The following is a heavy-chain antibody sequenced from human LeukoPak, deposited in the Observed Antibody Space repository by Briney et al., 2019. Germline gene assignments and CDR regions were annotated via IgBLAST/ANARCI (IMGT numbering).Heavy chain of an antibody. Sequence: GASVKVSCKASGYSFSSHDINWVRQATGQGLEWMGWMNPNSGNTGYAQKFQGRVTITRNTSISTAYMELSSLRSEDTAVYYCARGFQEYYFDYWGQGTLVTVSS. V-gene: IGHV1-8*01. CDR3: ARGFQEYYFDY. J-gene: IGHJ4*02. CDR2: MNPNSGNT. CDR1: GYSFSSHD.